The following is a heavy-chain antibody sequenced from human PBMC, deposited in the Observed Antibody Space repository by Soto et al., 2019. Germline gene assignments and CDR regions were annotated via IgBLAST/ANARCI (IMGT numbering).Heavy chain of an antibody. CDR2: IKPDGSET. CDR3: ASRIDP. J-gene: IGHJ5*02. V-gene: IGHV3-7*05. Sequence: GGSLRLSCAASGFMFSDSWMTWVRQPPGKGLEWVANIKPDGSETAYVDSVKGRFTISRDNAKKFLYLQMNSLSVDDTAVYYCASRIDPWVQGTLVTVSS. CDR1: GFMFSDSW.